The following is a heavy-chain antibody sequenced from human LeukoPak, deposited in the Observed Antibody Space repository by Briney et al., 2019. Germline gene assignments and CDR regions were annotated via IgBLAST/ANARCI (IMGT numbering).Heavy chain of an antibody. J-gene: IGHJ4*02. CDR1: GGSISSGGYS. CDR3: ASGYSGYGRGDFDY. D-gene: IGHD5-12*01. CDR2: IYHSGST. V-gene: IGHV4-30-2*01. Sequence: SQTLSLTCAVSGGSISSGGYSWSWIRQPPGKGLEWIGYIYHSGSTYYNPSLKSRVTISVDRSENQFSLKLSSVTAADTAVYYCASGYSGYGRGDFDYWGQGTLVTVSS.